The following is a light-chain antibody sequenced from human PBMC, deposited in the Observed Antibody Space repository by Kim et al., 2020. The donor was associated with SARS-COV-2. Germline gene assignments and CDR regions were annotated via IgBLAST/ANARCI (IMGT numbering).Light chain of an antibody. CDR2: QDN. CDR3: QAWDSSTAFYV. J-gene: IGLJ1*01. Sequence: PGQTASITCSGDKLGDKYACWYQQQPGQSPLLIIYQDNKRPSGIPERFSGSNSGNTATLTISGTQAVDEADYYCQAWDSSTAFYVFGTGTKVTVL. V-gene: IGLV3-1*01. CDR1: KLGDKY.